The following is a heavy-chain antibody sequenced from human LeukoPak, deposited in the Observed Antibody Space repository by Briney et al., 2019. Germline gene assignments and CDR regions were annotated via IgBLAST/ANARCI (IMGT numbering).Heavy chain of an antibody. D-gene: IGHD6-19*01. CDR2: ISGIRNLT. CDR1: RLSFNLYS. J-gene: IGHJ5*01. CDR3: AREKGSGSGWFGY. Sequence: SGGSLRLSCVPSRLSFNLYSKNWVRQAPGKGLEWVSYISGIRNLTYYADSVKGRFTISRDNAKNSLYLQMDSLRDEDTAVYYCAREKGSGSGWFGYWGQGLLVTVSS. V-gene: IGHV3-48*02.